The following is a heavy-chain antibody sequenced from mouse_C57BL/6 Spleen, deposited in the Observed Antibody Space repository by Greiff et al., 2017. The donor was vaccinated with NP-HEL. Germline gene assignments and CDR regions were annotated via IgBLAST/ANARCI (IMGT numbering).Heavy chain of an antibody. CDR3: ARTYYYGSSYGYFDG. D-gene: IGHD1-1*01. Sequence: QVQLKQSGPGLVAPSQRLSITCTVSGFSLTSSAISWVRQPPGKGLEWLGVIWTGGGTNYNSALKSRLSISKDNSKIQVFLKMNRLQTDDTARYYCARTYYYGSSYGYFDGWGTGTTVTVSS. J-gene: IGHJ1*03. V-gene: IGHV2-9-1*01. CDR2: IWTGGGT. CDR1: GFSLTSSA.